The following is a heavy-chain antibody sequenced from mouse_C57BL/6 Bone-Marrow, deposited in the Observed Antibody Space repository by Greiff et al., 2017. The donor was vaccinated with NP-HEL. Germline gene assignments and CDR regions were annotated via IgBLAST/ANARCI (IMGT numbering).Heavy chain of an antibody. CDR3: TRYYGSSHWYFDV. D-gene: IGHD1-1*01. CDR1: GFTFSNYW. Sequence: EVKLVESGGGLVQPGGSMKLSCVASGFTFSNYWMNWVRQSPEKGLEWVAQIRLKSDNYATHYAESVKGRFTISRDDSKSSVYLQMNNLRAEDTGIYYCTRYYGSSHWYFDVWGTGTTVTVSS. V-gene: IGHV6-3*01. J-gene: IGHJ1*03. CDR2: IRLKSDNYAT.